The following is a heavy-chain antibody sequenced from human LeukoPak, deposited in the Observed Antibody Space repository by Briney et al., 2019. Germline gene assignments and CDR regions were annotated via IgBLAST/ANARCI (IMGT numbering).Heavy chain of an antibody. J-gene: IGHJ4*02. CDR1: GGSISGYY. V-gene: IGHV4-59*08. CDR2: IYYSGST. Sequence: SETLSLTCTVSGGSISGYYWSWIRQPPGKGLEWIGYIYYSGSTKYNPSLKSRVTISVDTSKNQFSLKLSSVTAADTAVYYCARQDGYSGYDGGFDSWGQGTLVTVFS. CDR3: ARQDGYSGYDGGFDS. D-gene: IGHD5-12*01.